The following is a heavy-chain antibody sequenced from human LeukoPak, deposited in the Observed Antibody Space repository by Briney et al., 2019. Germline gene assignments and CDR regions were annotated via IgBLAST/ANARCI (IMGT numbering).Heavy chain of an antibody. CDR2: ISFSSIYT. CDR1: GFTFSDFY. CDR3: ARGENLLGYCSGGSCYSWVDY. J-gene: IGHJ4*02. D-gene: IGHD2-15*01. Sequence: GGSLRLSCAASGFTFSDFYMSWIRQAPGKGLEGVSYISFSSIYTNYADSVKGRFTISRDNAKNSLYLQMNSLRAEDTAVYYCARGENLLGYCSGGSCYSWVDYWGQGTLVTVSS. V-gene: IGHV3-11*06.